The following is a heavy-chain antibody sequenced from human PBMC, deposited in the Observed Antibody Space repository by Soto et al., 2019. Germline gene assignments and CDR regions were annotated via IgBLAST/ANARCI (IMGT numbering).Heavy chain of an antibody. Sequence: GASVKVSCKASGYTFTSYAMHWVRQAPGQRLEWMGWIDAGNGNTKYSQKFQGRVTITRDTSASTAYMELSSLRSEDTAVYYCASPSPITMVRGVIITGDDYYSMDVWGQGTTVTVSS. CDR1: GYTFTSYA. CDR3: ASPSPITMVRGVIITGDDYYSMDV. V-gene: IGHV1-3*01. D-gene: IGHD3-10*01. J-gene: IGHJ6*02. CDR2: IDAGNGNT.